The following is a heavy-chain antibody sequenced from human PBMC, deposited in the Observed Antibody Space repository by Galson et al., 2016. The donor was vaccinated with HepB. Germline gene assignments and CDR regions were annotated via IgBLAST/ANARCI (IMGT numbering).Heavy chain of an antibody. CDR1: GFTFSSYW. V-gene: IGHV3-7*01. D-gene: IGHD2-15*01. CDR2: INPGGGQR. CDR3: ARGRGGFCIGSTCHSEYFDY. Sequence: SLRLSCAASGFTFSSYWMGCVRRAPGKGLEWVANINPGGGQRYYADSVKGRFTISRDNTRNSLSLQMSSLRAEDTAVYYCARGRGGFCIGSTCHSEYFDYWGQGTLVTVSS. J-gene: IGHJ4*02.